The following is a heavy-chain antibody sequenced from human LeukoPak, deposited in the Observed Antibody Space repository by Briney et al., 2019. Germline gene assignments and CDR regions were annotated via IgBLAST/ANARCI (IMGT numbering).Heavy chain of an antibody. Sequence: ASVKVACKASGYPFINSDINWVRQATGQGLEWMGWMNPSSGKTGYSQKFQGRVTMTEDTSTDTAYMELSSLRSEDTAAYYCATLRDSSRYYYDSTHWFDPWGQGTLVTVSS. D-gene: IGHD3-22*01. CDR3: ATLRDSSRYYYDSTHWFDP. J-gene: IGHJ5*02. CDR1: GYPFINSD. V-gene: IGHV1-8*02. CDR2: MNPSSGKT.